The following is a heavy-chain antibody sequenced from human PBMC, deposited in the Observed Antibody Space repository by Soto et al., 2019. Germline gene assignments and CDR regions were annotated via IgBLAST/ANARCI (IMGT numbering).Heavy chain of an antibody. CDR3: ACPNPQRASGFLFDY. D-gene: IGHD2-21*01. Sequence: QVQLVQSGAEVKKPGSSVKVSCKASGGTFSSYTISWVRQAPGQGLEWMGRIIPILGITDYAQKFQGRVTITADKSTSTAYMELSSLRSEDTAVYYCACPNPQRASGFLFDYWGQGTLVTVSS. V-gene: IGHV1-69*02. J-gene: IGHJ4*02. CDR2: IIPILGIT. CDR1: GGTFSSYT.